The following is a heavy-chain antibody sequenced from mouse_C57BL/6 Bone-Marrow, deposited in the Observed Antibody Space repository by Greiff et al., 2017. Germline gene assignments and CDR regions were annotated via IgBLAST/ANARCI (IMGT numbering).Heavy chain of an antibody. Sequence: VMLVESGPGLVAPSQSLSITCTVSGFSLTSYAISWVRQPPGKGLEWLGVIWTGGGTNYNSALKSRLSISKDNSKSQVFFKMNSLQTDDTARYYCARNPLDYYGSSYVGYFDVWGTGTTVTVSS. CDR3: ARNPLDYYGSSYVGYFDV. J-gene: IGHJ1*03. V-gene: IGHV2-9-1*01. D-gene: IGHD1-1*01. CDR1: GFSLTSYA. CDR2: IWTGGGT.